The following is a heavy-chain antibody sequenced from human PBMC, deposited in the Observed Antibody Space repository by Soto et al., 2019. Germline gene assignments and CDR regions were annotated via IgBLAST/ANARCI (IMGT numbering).Heavy chain of an antibody. V-gene: IGHV3-30*18. Sequence: QVQLVESGGGVVHPGRSLRLSCAASGFTFSSYGMHWVRQAPGKGLEWVAVISYDGSNKYYADSVKGRFTISRDNSKNTLHLQKNSLRAEDTAVYYCAKDSDSSGYFYYWGQGTLVTVSS. CDR1: GFTFSSYG. CDR2: ISYDGSNK. CDR3: AKDSDSSGYFYY. D-gene: IGHD3-22*01. J-gene: IGHJ4*02.